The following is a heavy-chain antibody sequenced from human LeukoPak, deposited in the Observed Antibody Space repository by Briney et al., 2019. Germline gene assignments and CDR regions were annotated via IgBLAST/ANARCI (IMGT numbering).Heavy chain of an antibody. CDR1: GFTFSSYG. CDR3: ARVYWYDSSGYYYVAPFDY. D-gene: IGHD3-22*01. J-gene: IGHJ4*02. Sequence: GGSLRLSCAASGFTFSSYGMHWVRQAPGKGLEWVAVISYDGSNKYYADSVKGRFTISRDNSKNTLYLQMNSLRAEDTAVYYCARVYWYDSSGYYYVAPFDYWGQGTLVTVSS. CDR2: ISYDGSNK. V-gene: IGHV3-30*03.